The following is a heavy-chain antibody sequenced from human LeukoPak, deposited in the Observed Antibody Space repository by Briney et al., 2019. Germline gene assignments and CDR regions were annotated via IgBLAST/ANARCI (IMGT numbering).Heavy chain of an antibody. CDR2: ISSGGLTI. CDR3: ARDFDYGDYIDF. V-gene: IGHV3-48*04. J-gene: IGHJ4*02. Sequence: GGSLRLSCVASGFTFSTYTFNWVRQAPGKGLEWLSYISSGGLTIFYADSVKGRFTISRDNTKNSIFLDMTNLRAEDTAVYYCARDFDYGDYIDFWGQGTLVTVSS. D-gene: IGHD4/OR15-4a*01. CDR1: GFTFSTYT.